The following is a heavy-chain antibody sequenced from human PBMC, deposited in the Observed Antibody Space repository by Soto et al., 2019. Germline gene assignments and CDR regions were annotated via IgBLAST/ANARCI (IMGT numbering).Heavy chain of an antibody. D-gene: IGHD6-19*01. CDR2: ISAYNGNT. CDR3: ARDTEHWLVQNWFDP. CDR1: GYTFTSYG. Sequence: GASVKVSCKASGYTFTSYGISWVRQAPGQGLEWMGWISAYNGNTNYAQKLQGRVTMTTDTSTSTAYMELRSLRSDDTAVYYCARDTEHWLVQNWFDPWRQGNLVTVSS. V-gene: IGHV1-18*01. J-gene: IGHJ5*02.